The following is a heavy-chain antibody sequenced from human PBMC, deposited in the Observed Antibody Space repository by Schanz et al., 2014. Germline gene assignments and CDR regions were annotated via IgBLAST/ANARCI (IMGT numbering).Heavy chain of an antibody. CDR3: ARDAVTSVLTPGFYY. J-gene: IGHJ4*02. V-gene: IGHV3-21*05. D-gene: IGHD4-17*01. Sequence: EVQLVESGGGLVKPGESLRLSCAASGFIFSAYTMNWVRQAPGKGLEWVSYISSSSSTIYYADSVKGRFTISRDNGETSVYLRMNSLRAEDTAVYYCARDAVTSVLTPGFYYWGQGTLVTVSS. CDR2: ISSSSSTI. CDR1: GFIFSAYT.